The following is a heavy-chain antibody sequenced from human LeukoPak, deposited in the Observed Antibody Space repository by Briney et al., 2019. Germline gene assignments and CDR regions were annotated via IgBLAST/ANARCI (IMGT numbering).Heavy chain of an antibody. V-gene: IGHV3-9*01. CDR3: AKSLRNGRGWASDY. D-gene: IGHD6-19*01. CDR2: ITWSNGEI. CDR1: GLTFDVYA. J-gene: IGHJ4*02. Sequence: PGGSLRLSCEASGLTFDVYAVHWVRQAPGKGLEWVSGITWSNGEIAYADSVKGRFPISRDNAKMYLQMNSLRTEDTAVYYCAKSLRNGRGWASDYWGQGTLVTVSS.